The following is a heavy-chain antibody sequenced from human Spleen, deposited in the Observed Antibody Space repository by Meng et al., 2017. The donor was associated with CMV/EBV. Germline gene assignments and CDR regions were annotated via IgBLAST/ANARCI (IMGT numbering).Heavy chain of an antibody. V-gene: IGHV4-34*01. Sequence: GSLRLSCGVYGGSFSGYYWSWIRQSPGKGLEWIGEIFHTGSTKYNPPLKSRVTISMDTSKNQFSLKLSSVTAADTAVYFCARGGPELPVALGHWGQGKLVTVSS. D-gene: IGHD2-21*01. CDR2: IFHTGST. CDR3: ARGGPELPVALGH. J-gene: IGHJ4*02. CDR1: GGSFSGYY.